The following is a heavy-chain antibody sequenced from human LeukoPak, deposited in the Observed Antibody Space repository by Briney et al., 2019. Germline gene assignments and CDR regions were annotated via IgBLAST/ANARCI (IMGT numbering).Heavy chain of an antibody. CDR2: INAGNGNT. CDR3: ARGRITGTLDY. CDR1: GYTFYNYA. D-gene: IGHD1-7*01. Sequence: ASVKVSCKASGYTFYNYAIHWLRQAPGQGLEWMGWINAGNGNTKYSQEFQGRVTITRDTSASTAYMELSSLRSEDMAVYYCARGRITGTLDYWGQGTLVTVSS. V-gene: IGHV1-3*03. J-gene: IGHJ4*02.